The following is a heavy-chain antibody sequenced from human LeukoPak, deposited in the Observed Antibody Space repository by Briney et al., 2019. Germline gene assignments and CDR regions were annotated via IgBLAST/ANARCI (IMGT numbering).Heavy chain of an antibody. Sequence: GGSLRLSCAASEFTFSSYGLHWVRQAPGKGLEWVAFIRYDGTYKYYADSVKGRFTISRDNSKNTLYLQMNSLRVDDTAVYYCAKDPWTTQNLGTALFDYWGQGTLVTVSS. CDR3: AKDPWTTQNLGTALFDY. CDR2: IRYDGTYK. D-gene: IGHD2-21*02. V-gene: IGHV3-30*02. CDR1: EFTFSSYG. J-gene: IGHJ4*02.